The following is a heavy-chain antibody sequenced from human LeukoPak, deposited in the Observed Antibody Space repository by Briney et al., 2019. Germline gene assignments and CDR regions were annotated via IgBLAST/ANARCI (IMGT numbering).Heavy chain of an antibody. V-gene: IGHV4-61*02. D-gene: IGHD6-13*01. Sequence: ASETLSLTCTVSGGSISSGSYYWSWIRQPAGKGLEWIGRIYTSGSTNYNPSLKSRVTISVDTSKNQFSLKLSSVTAADTAVYYCARVAPSAVDLWYQHYYYYMDVWGKGTMVTISS. CDR3: ARVAPSAVDLWYQHYYYYMDV. J-gene: IGHJ6*03. CDR1: GGSISSGSYY. CDR2: IYTSGST.